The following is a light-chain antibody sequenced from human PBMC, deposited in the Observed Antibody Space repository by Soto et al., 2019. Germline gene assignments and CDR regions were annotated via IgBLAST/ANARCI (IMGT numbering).Light chain of an antibody. V-gene: IGKV3-20*01. CDR1: QSVSSSY. J-gene: IGKJ1*01. Sequence: IVLTPSPGTLSLSPGERATLSCRALQSVSSSYLAWYQQKPGQAPRLLIYGASSRATGIPDRFSGSGSGTDFTLTISSLQPEDFATYFCQQSYSTPSWTFGQGTKVDIK. CDR2: GAS. CDR3: QQSYSTPSWT.